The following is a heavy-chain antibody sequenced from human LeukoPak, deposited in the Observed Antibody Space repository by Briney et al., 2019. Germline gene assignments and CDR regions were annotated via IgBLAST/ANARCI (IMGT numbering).Heavy chain of an antibody. V-gene: IGHV7-4-1*02. J-gene: IGHJ4*02. CDR3: ARGIAAAGTKDSIYYFDY. D-gene: IGHD6-13*01. CDR2: INTNTGNP. CDR1: GYTFTSYA. Sequence: ASVRVSCKASGYTFTSYAMNWVRQAPGQGLEWMGWINTNTGNPTYAQGFTGRFVFSLDTSVSTAYLQISSLKAEDTAVYYCARGIAAAGTKDSIYYFDYWGQGTLVTVSS.